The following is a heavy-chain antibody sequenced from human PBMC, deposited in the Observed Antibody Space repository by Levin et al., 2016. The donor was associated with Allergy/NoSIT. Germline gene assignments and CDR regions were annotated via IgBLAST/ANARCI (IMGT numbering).Heavy chain of an antibody. CDR1: GGSISSYY. J-gene: IGHJ4*02. CDR3: ARAEIITMVRGVIYYFDY. Sequence: SETLSLTCTVSGGSISSYYWSWIRQPPGKGLEWIGYIYYSGSTNYNPSLKSRVTISVDTSKNQFSLKLSSVTAADTAVYYCARAEIITMVRGVIYYFDYWGQGTLVTVSS. D-gene: IGHD3-10*01. V-gene: IGHV4-59*01. CDR2: IYYSGST.